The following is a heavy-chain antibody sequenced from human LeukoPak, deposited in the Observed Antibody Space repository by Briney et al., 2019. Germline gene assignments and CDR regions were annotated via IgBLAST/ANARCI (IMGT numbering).Heavy chain of an antibody. V-gene: IGHV3-11*06. J-gene: IGHJ4*02. CDR1: GFILSNAW. D-gene: IGHD1-1*01. CDR3: TRVGSSGSVDY. CDR2: ISSRTSDT. Sequence: PGGSLTLSCTGSGFILSNAWMHWVRQAPGKGLEWVSYISSRTSDTNYVDSVKGRFTISRDNAKNSLYLQMNSLRAEDTAVYYCTRVGSSGSVDYWGQGTLVTVSS.